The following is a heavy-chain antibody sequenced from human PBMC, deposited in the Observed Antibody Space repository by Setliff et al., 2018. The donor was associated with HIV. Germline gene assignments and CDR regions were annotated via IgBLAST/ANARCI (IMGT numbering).Heavy chain of an antibody. CDR1: GFTFSSYW. Sequence: GGSLRLSCVASGFTFSSYWLSWVRQAPGKGLEWVANIKEDGSEKYYVDSVKGRFTISRDNDMNSLYLQMNSLRAEDTAVYYCARLGDIFAYYNYYYLDVWGKGTTVTVSS. V-gene: IGHV3-7*03. CDR3: ARLGDIFAYYNYYYLDV. D-gene: IGHD3-10*01. J-gene: IGHJ6*03. CDR2: IKEDGSEK.